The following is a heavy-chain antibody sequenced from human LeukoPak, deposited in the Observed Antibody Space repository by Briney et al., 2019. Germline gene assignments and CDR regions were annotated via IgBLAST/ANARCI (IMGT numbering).Heavy chain of an antibody. J-gene: IGHJ3*02. Sequence: GGSLRLSCAVSGLALSSYAMSWVRPAPGKGREWVSAISGSGGSTYYADSVKGRFTISRDNSKNTLYLQMNSLRAEDTAVYYCAKDPPRAFDIWGQGTMVTVSS. CDR2: ISGSGGST. V-gene: IGHV3-23*01. CDR1: GLALSSYA. CDR3: AKDPPRAFDI.